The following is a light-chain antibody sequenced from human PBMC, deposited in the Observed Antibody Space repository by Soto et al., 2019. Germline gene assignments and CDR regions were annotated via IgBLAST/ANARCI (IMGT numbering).Light chain of an antibody. CDR1: QSVRTK. Sequence: ETVMTQSPATLSVSPGERSTLSCRARQSVRTKVAWYQQKPGQAPRLLIYGASSRATGIPARFSGSGSGTEFTLTISSLQSEDSAVYYCQQYNNWPAEITFGQGTRLEIK. J-gene: IGKJ5*01. CDR3: QQYNNWPAEIT. V-gene: IGKV3D-15*01. CDR2: GAS.